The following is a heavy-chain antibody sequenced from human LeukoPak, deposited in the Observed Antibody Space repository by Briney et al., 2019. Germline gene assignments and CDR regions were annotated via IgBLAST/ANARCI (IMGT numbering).Heavy chain of an antibody. J-gene: IGHJ4*02. V-gene: IGHV4-39*01. CDR2: IYYSGET. Sequence: PSETLSLTCIVSGDSISSSAYFWGWIRQPPGKGLEWIGSIYYSGETYYSASLKSRVTMSVDTSKNLFSLRLTSVTAADTAIFYCARRRWYGGFDFWGQGTLVTVSS. D-gene: IGHD3-10*01. CDR3: ARRRWYGGFDF. CDR1: GDSISSSAYF.